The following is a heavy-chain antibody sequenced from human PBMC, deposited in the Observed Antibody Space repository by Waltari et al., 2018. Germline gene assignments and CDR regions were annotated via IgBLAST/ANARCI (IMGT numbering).Heavy chain of an antibody. D-gene: IGHD2-21*01. J-gene: IGHJ4*01. CDR2: IHYSGST. Sequence: QVQLHQWGAGQLKPSETLSLTCPVSGESFLGYCWSWIRQAPGKGLEWLGAIHYSGSTNYNPTLASRLSLSVDTTKKQFSLRLTSVTAADAALYFCARYGEVPPNYFFDYWGQGTLVTVSS. V-gene: IGHV4-34*01. CDR3: ARYGEVPPNYFFDY. CDR1: GESFLGYC.